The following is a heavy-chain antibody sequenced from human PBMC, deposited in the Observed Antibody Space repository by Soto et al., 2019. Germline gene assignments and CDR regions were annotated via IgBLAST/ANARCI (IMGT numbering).Heavy chain of an antibody. CDR2: IYYTGGT. CDR3: ARVPISTVTTGDN. Sequence: QVQLQESGPGLVKPSQTLSLTCTVSGGSVSSGVYYWSWIRQHPGKGLEWIGYIYYTGGTYYNPSLKSRVTISVDTSKNQFSLKLISVTAAATAVYYCARVPISTVTTGDNWGQGTLVTVSS. V-gene: IGHV4-31*03. J-gene: IGHJ4*02. D-gene: IGHD4-17*01. CDR1: GGSVSSGVYY.